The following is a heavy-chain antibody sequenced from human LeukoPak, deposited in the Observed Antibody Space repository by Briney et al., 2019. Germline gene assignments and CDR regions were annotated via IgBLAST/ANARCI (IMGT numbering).Heavy chain of an antibody. Sequence: GGSLRLSCVASGLTFSSHAMTWVRQTPGKGPEWVSGITGSGANTYTADSVKGRFTISRDNSKNTLYLQMNNLRAEDTAVYYCASRPASETYFAVFDYWGRGTLVTVSS. D-gene: IGHD3-10*01. CDR3: ASRPASETYFAVFDY. J-gene: IGHJ4*02. CDR2: ITGSGANT. CDR1: GLTFSSHA. V-gene: IGHV3-23*01.